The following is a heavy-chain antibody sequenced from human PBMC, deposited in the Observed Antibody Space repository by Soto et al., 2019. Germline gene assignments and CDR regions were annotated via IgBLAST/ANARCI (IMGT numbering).Heavy chain of an antibody. D-gene: IGHD4-4*01. CDR3: TTDYLSYSEGAEF. CDR1: GFTFSNNA. CDR2: LSDDGSKT. Sequence: QVQLVESGGGVVQPGRSLRLSCAASGFTFSNNALHWVRQAPGKGLEWVAGLSDDGSKTYYAESVKGRFTISRDNSKSTMFLQMSGLRPDDTAVYYCTTDYLSYSEGAEFWGQGTLLTVSS. V-gene: IGHV3-30-3*01. J-gene: IGHJ4*02.